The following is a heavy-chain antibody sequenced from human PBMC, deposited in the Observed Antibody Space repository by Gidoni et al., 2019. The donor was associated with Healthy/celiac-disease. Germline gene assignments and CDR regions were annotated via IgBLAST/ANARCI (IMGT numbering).Heavy chain of an antibody. Sequence: EVHLVESGGGLVQLGGSLRLSCPASGFTVSSNYMSWVRQAPGKGLEWVSVIYSGGSTYYADSVKGRFTISRDNSKNTLYLQMNSLRAEDTAVYYCARDPPHYDILTGYYTGYGMDVWGQGTTVTVSS. D-gene: IGHD3-9*01. CDR1: GFTVSSNY. CDR3: ARDPPHYDILTGYYTGYGMDV. J-gene: IGHJ6*02. CDR2: IYSGGST. V-gene: IGHV3-66*01.